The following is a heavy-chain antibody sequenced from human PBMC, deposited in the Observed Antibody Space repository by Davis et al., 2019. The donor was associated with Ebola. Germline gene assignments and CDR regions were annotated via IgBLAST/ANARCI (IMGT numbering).Heavy chain of an antibody. CDR3: AKDSSGSGWSSA. D-gene: IGHD6-19*01. Sequence: PGGSLRLSCIDSGLNFDAYAMHWVRQAPGKGLEWVSGISWNSIRIAYADSVTGRFTVSRDNAKDSLYLQMDSLQPEDTALYYCAKDSSGSGWSSAWGQGTMVIVSS. CDR1: GLNFDAYA. V-gene: IGHV3-9*01. CDR2: ISWNSIRI. J-gene: IGHJ3*01.